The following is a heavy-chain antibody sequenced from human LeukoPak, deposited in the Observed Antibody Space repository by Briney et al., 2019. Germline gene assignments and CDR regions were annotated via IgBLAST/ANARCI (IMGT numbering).Heavy chain of an antibody. CDR3: ARKANPRGVVVPAAIRYGMDV. D-gene: IGHD2-2*01. CDR1: GGSFSGYY. V-gene: IGHV4-34*01. CDR2: XXXXXST. Sequence: PSETLSLTCAVYGGSFSGYYWXWIRXXXXXXXXXXXXXXXXXSTNYNPSLKSRVTISVDTSKNQFSLKLSSVTAADTAVYYCARKANPRGVVVPAAIRYGMDVWGQGTTVTVSS. J-gene: IGHJ6*02.